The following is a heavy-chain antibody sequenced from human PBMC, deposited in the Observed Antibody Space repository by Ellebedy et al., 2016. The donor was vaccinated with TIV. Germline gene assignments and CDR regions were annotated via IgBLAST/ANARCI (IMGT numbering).Heavy chain of an antibody. D-gene: IGHD2-15*01. Sequence: AASVNVSCKTSGYTFSRHGLNWVRQAPGQGLEWMGWISTYSGNTKYAQKFQGRVTMTTDTSTGTAYMELRSLTSDDTAVYYCAREADSDALDIWGQGTMVIVS. J-gene: IGHJ3*02. V-gene: IGHV1-18*01. CDR2: ISTYSGNT. CDR1: GYTFSRHG. CDR3: AREADSDALDI.